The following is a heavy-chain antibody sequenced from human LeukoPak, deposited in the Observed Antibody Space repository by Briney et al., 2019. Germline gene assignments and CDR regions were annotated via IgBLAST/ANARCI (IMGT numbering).Heavy chain of an antibody. CDR1: GFTFSSNY. J-gene: IGHJ4*02. CDR2: IYSGGST. Sequence: GGSLRLSCAASGFTFSSNYMTWVRQAPGKGLEWVSVIYSGGSTYYADSVKGRFSISRDNSKNTLYLQMNSLGAEDTAVYYCARSHRYYFDYWGQGTLVTVSS. CDR3: ARSHRYYFDY. V-gene: IGHV3-66*01.